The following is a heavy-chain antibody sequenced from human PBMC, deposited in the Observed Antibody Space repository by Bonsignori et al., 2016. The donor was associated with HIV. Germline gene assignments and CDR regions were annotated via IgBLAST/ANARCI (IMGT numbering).Heavy chain of an antibody. D-gene: IGHD6-19*01. CDR1: EYTLTELS. J-gene: IGHJ6*02. V-gene: IGHV1-24*01. CDR3: ATDLPMALAPGIRRDF. Sequence: QIQLIQSGPEVKRPGASVKVSCKIYEYTLTELSIHWVRQAPGKGLEWMGGFDPDAGTKIYAQHFQGRLTMTEDTSTDTAYMELSSLGYEDTAFYYCATDLPMALAPGIRRDFWG. CDR2: FDPDAGTK.